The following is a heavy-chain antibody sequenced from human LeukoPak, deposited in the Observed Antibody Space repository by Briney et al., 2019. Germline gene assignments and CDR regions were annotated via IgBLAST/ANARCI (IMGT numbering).Heavy chain of an antibody. CDR3: ARGVSWTGRGAFDN. V-gene: IGHV4-34*01. CDR1: GRSFSGYY. J-gene: IGHJ3*02. D-gene: IGHD1-1*01. CDR2: INHSGST. Sequence: SETLSLTCAVYGRSFSGYYWSWIRQPPGKGLEWIGEINHSGSTSYNPSLKSRVTISVDTSKNQFSLKLSSVTAADTAVYYCARGVSWTGRGAFDNWGQGTMVTVSS.